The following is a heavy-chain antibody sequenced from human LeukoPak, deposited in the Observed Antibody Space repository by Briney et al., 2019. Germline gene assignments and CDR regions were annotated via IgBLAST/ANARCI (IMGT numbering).Heavy chain of an antibody. Sequence: SETLSLTCTVSGGSISSYYWSWIRQPPGKGLEWIGYIYYSGSTNYNPSLKSRVTISVDTSKNQFSLKLSSVTAADTAVYYCASTGYSSGWYFSFDYWGQGTLVTVSS. D-gene: IGHD6-19*01. CDR1: GGSISSYY. J-gene: IGHJ4*02. CDR3: ASTGYSSGWYFSFDY. CDR2: IYYSGST. V-gene: IGHV4-59*01.